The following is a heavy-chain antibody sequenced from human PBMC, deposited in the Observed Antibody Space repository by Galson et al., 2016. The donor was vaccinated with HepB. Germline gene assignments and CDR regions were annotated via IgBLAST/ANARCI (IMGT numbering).Heavy chain of an antibody. V-gene: IGHV1-46*01. Sequence: SVKVSCKASGYTFTTYSMYWVRQAPGQGLEWMGLINPRGGSSTYAQKFQGRVTLTSDTSASTFYMELSSLRSEDTAVYYCAREFRHDFVDFGFHAFDIWGQGTMVTVSS. CDR1: GYTFTTYS. CDR2: INPRGGSS. D-gene: IGHD3-3*01. CDR3: AREFRHDFVDFGFHAFDI. J-gene: IGHJ3*02.